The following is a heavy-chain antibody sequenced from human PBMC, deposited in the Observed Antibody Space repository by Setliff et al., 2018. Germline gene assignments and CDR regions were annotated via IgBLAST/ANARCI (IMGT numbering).Heavy chain of an antibody. V-gene: IGHV3-74*01. CDR1: GFTFSSHW. Sequence: LRLSCAASGFTFSSHWMHWVRQGPGKGPVWVSRINSDGSRTDYADSVKGRFTISRDNAKNTLYLQMNSLRPEDTAVYYCARTCSGSGCYAGLESWGQGTPVTVSS. J-gene: IGHJ4*02. CDR3: ARTCSGSGCYAGLES. D-gene: IGHD2-15*01. CDR2: INSDGSRT.